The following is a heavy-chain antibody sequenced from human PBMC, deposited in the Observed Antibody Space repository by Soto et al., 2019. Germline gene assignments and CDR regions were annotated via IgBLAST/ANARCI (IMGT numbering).Heavy chain of an antibody. V-gene: IGHV4-59*12. J-gene: IGHJ6*02. D-gene: IGHD3-22*01. CDR1: GASINFYY. CDR2: FSSSGST. Sequence: SETLSLTCAVSGASINFYYWNWIRQPPGRGLEWVVSFSSSGSTNYNPSLESRVTISLDTSKNQFSLTLSSVTAADTAVYYCASDLATMPGRYESSPTDYGMDVWGQGTTDTVSS. CDR3: ASDLATMPGRYESSPTDYGMDV.